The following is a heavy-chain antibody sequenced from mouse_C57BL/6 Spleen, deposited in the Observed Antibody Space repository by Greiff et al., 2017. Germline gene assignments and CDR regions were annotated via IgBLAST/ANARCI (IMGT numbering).Heavy chain of an antibody. CDR2: IDPENGDT. CDR1: GFNIKDDY. CDR3: TTRGDLFAY. D-gene: IGHD2-13*01. Sequence: VQLQQSGAELVRPGASVKLSCTASGFNIKDDYMHWVKQRPEQGLEWIGWIDPENGDTEYASKFQGKATITADTSSNTAYLQLSSLTSEDTAVYYCTTRGDLFAYRGQGTLVTVSA. V-gene: IGHV14-4*01. J-gene: IGHJ3*01.